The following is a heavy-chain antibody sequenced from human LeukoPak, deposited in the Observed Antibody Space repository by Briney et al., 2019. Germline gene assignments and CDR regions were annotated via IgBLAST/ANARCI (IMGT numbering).Heavy chain of an antibody. Sequence: GASVKVSCKASGYTFTKYGINWVRQAPGQGLEWMGWISVYNGNTNYAQKLQGRVTMTTDTSTSTAYMELRSLRSDDTAVYYCAREREYHDFWSGYDYWGQGTLVTVSS. CDR3: AREREYHDFWSGYDY. D-gene: IGHD3-3*01. CDR1: GYTFTKYG. J-gene: IGHJ4*02. V-gene: IGHV1-18*01. CDR2: ISVYNGNT.